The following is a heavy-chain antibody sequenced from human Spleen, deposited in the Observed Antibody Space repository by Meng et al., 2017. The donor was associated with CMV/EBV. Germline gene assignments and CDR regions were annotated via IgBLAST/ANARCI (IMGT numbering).Heavy chain of an antibody. J-gene: IGHJ5*02. V-gene: IGHV1-69*02. CDR1: ADTFRRYT. Sequence: VSCMASADTFRRYTITWVRQAPGQGLEWMGRIIPMLRIANYAQKFQGRITITANTSTSTVYMELSSLRSDDTAVYYCAALPNSWFDPWGQGTLVTVS. CDR3: AALPNSWFDP. CDR2: IIPMLRIA.